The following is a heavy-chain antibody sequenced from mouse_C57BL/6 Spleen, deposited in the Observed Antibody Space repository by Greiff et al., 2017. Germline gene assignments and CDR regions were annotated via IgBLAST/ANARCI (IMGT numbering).Heavy chain of an antibody. CDR1: GYTFTDYY. CDR3: ASQIYYYGSSSWYFDV. V-gene: IGHV1-75*01. CDR2: IFPGSGST. J-gene: IGHJ1*03. D-gene: IGHD1-1*01. Sequence: VQLQESGPELVKPGASVKISCKASGYTFTDYYINWVKQRPGQGLEWIGWIFPGSGSTYSNEKFKGKATLTVDKSSSTAYMLLSSLTSEDSAVYFCASQIYYYGSSSWYFDVWGTEATVTVSS.